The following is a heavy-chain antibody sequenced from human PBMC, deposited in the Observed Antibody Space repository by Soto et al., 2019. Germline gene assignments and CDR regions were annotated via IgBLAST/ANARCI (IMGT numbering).Heavy chain of an antibody. CDR3: AGSAAAGGRGYYYYGMDV. Sequence: ASVKVSCKDSGYTFTTYDRHWVRQAPGQRLEWMGWINAGNGTANYAQKFQGRVTITADESTSTAYMELSSLRSEDTAVYYCAGSAAAGGRGYYYYGMDVWGQGTTVTVSS. V-gene: IGHV1-3*01. CDR1: GYTFTTYD. CDR2: INAGNGTA. D-gene: IGHD6-13*01. J-gene: IGHJ6*02.